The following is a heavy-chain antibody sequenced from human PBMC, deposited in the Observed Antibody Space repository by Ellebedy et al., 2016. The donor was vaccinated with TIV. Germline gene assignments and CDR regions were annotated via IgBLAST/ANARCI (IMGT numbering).Heavy chain of an antibody. Sequence: PGGSLRLSCAASGFTFRSYWMTWVRQAPGKGLEWVANINQDGREKYYVDSVRGRFSISRDNANNAVYLQMNSLRAEDTALYYCAKLGSISYSYFDYWGQGTLVTVSS. CDR1: GFTFRSYW. J-gene: IGHJ4*02. CDR2: INQDGREK. CDR3: AKLGSISYSYFDY. D-gene: IGHD6-13*01. V-gene: IGHV3-7*03.